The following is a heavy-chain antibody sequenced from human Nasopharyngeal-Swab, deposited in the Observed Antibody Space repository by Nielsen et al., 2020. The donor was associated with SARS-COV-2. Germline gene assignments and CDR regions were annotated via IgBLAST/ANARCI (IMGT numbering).Heavy chain of an antibody. D-gene: IGHD2-2*01. Sequence: VRQAPGKGLEWVSTISGSGGGTYYADSVKGRFAISRDNPKNTLYLQMNSLRAEDTAVYYCAKEGGMRRYCSTSRCYATLFCDFWGQGTLVTVSS. J-gene: IGHJ4*02. CDR2: ISGSGGGT. V-gene: IGHV3-23*01. CDR3: AKEGGMRRYCSTSRCYATLFCDF.